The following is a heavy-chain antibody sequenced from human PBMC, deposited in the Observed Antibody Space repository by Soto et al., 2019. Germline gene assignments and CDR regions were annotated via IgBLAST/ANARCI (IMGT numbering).Heavy chain of an antibody. CDR2: IYYSGST. D-gene: IGHD2-15*01. Sequence: QLQLQESGPGLVKPSETLSLTCTVSGGSISSSSYYWGWIRQPPGKGLEWIGSIYYSGSTYYSPSHKTPYTRSVDTSVYQLSLKLSNVTPGESAVCYCARQIRHSVVCADYWGRGSQGTVSS. V-gene: IGHV4-39*01. CDR1: GGSISSSSYY. J-gene: IGHJ4*02. CDR3: ARQIRHSVVCADY.